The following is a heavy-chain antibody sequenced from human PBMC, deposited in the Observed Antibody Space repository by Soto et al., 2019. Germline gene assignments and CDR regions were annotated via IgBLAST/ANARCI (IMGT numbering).Heavy chain of an antibody. CDR2: INHSGST. CDR1: VGSFSGYY. CDR3: ARGRRGCSSTSCYVYYYYYYMDV. J-gene: IGHJ6*03. V-gene: IGHV4-34*01. D-gene: IGHD2-2*01. Sequence: SETLSLTCAVYVGSFSGYYWSWIRQPPGKGLEWIGEINHSGSTNYNPSLKSRVTISVDTSKNQFSLKLSSVTAADTAVYYCARGRRGCSSTSCYVYYYYYYMDVWGKGTTVTVSS.